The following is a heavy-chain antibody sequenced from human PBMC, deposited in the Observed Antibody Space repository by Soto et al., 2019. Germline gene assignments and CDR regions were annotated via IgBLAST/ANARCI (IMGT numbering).Heavy chain of an antibody. V-gene: IGHV1-2*04. D-gene: IGHD3-3*01. J-gene: IGHJ6*02. Sequence: ASVKVSCKASGYTFTGYYMHWVRQAPGQGLEWMGWINPNSGGTNYVQKFQGWVTMTRDTSISTAYMELSRLRSDDTAVYYCARDAPIFGVSNYYYGMDVWGQGTTVTVSS. CDR1: GYTFTGYY. CDR3: ARDAPIFGVSNYYYGMDV. CDR2: INPNSGGT.